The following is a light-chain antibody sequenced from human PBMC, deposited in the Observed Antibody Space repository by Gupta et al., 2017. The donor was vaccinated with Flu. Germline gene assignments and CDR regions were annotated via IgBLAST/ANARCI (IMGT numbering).Light chain of an antibody. CDR2: DAS. Sequence: EIVLTQSPATLSLSPGERATLSCRASQSVSSDLACYQQKHGQAPRTLIEDASNRATGIQARVSGRGSGTDCTTKISSLEPEVLAVDYGTQRSQCQCTFGQGTKLEIK. V-gene: IGKV3-11*01. CDR1: QSVSSD. CDR3: TQRSQCQCT. J-gene: IGKJ2*02.